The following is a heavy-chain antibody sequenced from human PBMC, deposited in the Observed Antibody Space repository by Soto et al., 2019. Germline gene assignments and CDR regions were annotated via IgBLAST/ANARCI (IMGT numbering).Heavy chain of an antibody. D-gene: IGHD2-15*01. CDR2: ISGTGGT. J-gene: IGHJ4*02. V-gene: IGHV3-23*01. CDR1: GFTFSSHV. Sequence: EVQLWESGGGLVQPGGSLRLSCAVSGFTFSSHVMSWVRQAPGKGLEWVSAISGTGGTYYADSVKGRFTISRDNSKNALYLQMNNLRDEDTAVYYCAKDRRAAYCSGGICYSPDYWGQGTLVIVSS. CDR3: AKDRRAAYCSGGICYSPDY.